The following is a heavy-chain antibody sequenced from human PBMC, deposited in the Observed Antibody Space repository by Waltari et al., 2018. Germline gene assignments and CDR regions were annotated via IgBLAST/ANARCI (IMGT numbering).Heavy chain of an antibody. V-gene: IGHV3-9*01. Sequence: VQLVESGGGVVQPGGSLRLSCAASGFTFSSYGMHWVRQAPGKGREWVSGISWNSGSIGYADSVKGRFTISRDNAKNSLYLQMNSLRSDDTAVYYCARHSPIAARVGYYYYGMDVWGQGTTVTVSS. D-gene: IGHD6-6*01. J-gene: IGHJ6*02. CDR3: ARHSPIAARVGYYYYGMDV. CDR1: GFTFSSYG. CDR2: ISWNSGSI.